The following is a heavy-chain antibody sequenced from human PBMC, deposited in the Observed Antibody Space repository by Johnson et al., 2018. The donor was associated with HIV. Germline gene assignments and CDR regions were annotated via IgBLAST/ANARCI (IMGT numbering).Heavy chain of an antibody. J-gene: IGHJ3*02. D-gene: IGHD2-2*01. CDR2: INSEGSST. CDR1: GFTFSSYW. Sequence: VQLVESGGGLVQPGGSLRLSCAASGFTFSSYWMHWFRQAPGNGLVWVPHINSEGSSTTYADLVKGRFTISRDNAKNTLYLQMNSLRAEDTAVYYCARPLPAAYYAFDIWGQGTMVTVSS. CDR3: ARPLPAAYYAFDI. V-gene: IGHV3-74*02.